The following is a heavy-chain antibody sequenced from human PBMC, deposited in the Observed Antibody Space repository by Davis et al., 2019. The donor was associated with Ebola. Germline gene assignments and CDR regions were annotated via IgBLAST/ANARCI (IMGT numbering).Heavy chain of an antibody. CDR2: IYTSGST. CDR3: ARVADFWSGYLDY. Sequence: PSETLSLTCTVSGVSISSYSWSWIRQPAGKGLEWIGRIYTSGSTNYYPSLKSRVTMSVETSKNQFSLKLSAVTAADTAVYYCARVADFWSGYLDYWGQGTLVTVSS. V-gene: IGHV4-4*07. D-gene: IGHD3-3*01. CDR1: GVSISSYS. J-gene: IGHJ4*02.